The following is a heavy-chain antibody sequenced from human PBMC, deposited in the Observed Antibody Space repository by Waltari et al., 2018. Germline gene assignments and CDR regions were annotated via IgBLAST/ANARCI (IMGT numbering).Heavy chain of an antibody. J-gene: IGHJ4*02. CDR3: AKRKRVIYNGYYFDY. Sequence: EVQLLESGGGLVQPGGSLRLSCAASGFTFSSYAMRWVRQAPGKGLEWVSAISCSGGSTYYADSVKGRFTISRDNSKNTLYLQMNSLRAEDTAVYYCAKRKRVIYNGYYFDYWGQGTLVTVSS. CDR2: ISCSGGST. CDR1: GFTFSSYA. D-gene: IGHD2-21*01. V-gene: IGHV3-23*01.